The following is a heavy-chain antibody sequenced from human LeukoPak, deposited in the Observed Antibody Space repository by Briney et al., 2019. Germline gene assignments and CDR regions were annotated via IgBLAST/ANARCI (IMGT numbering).Heavy chain of an antibody. CDR1: GGSISSGSYY. Sequence: SETLSLTCTVSGGSISSGSYYWSWIRQPAGRGLEWIGRIYISGSTTYNPSLRSRVTISVDKSKNQFSLPVTSVTHADPALYYCARGHVWGNPRFDYWGQGTLVTVSS. D-gene: IGHD3-16*01. CDR3: ARGHVWGNPRFDY. CDR2: IYISGST. J-gene: IGHJ4*02. V-gene: IGHV4-61*02.